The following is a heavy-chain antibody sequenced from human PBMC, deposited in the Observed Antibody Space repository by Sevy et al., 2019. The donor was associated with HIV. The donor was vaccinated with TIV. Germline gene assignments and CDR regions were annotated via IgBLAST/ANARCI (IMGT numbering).Heavy chain of an antibody. J-gene: IGHJ4*02. V-gene: IGHV3-21*06. Sequence: GGSLTLSCAASGFTFIRYNMNWVRQAPGKGLEWVSSVCGSSNYIYYAESLKGRFIISTDNAKDTLYLEMNSLRADDTAVYYCARGPPDGSYDYFDYWGQGTLVTVSS. CDR1: GFTFIRYN. CDR3: ARGPPDGSYDYFDY. D-gene: IGHD1-26*01. CDR2: VCGSSNYI.